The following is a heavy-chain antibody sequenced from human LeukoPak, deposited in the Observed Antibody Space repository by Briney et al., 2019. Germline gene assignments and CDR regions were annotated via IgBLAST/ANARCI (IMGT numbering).Heavy chain of an antibody. Sequence: GGPLSLSCAASGFPFSSYAMLWVRRAPGKGLEWVAVISYDGSNKFYADSEKGGFTISREYSKHTLSLQMHRLSAGDRPVFFCARDLGSGYYSTQYFQHWGQGTLVTVSS. D-gene: IGHD3-22*01. CDR1: GFPFSSYA. CDR2: ISYDGSNK. V-gene: IGHV3-30-3*01. CDR3: ARDLGSGYYSTQYFQH. J-gene: IGHJ1*01.